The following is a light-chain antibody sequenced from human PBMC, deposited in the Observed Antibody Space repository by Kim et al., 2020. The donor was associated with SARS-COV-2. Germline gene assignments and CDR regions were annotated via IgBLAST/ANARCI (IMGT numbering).Light chain of an antibody. J-gene: IGKJ1*01. CDR3: QQSYMTPRT. CDR1: QSISSY. CDR2: AAS. Sequence: DIQMTQSPSSLSASIGDRVTITCRASQSISSYLNWYQQKPGEAPKLLIYAASRLHSGVPSRFSGSGSRTDFTLTIRSLQSEDFATYFCQQSYMTPRTFGQGTKLEI. V-gene: IGKV1-39*01.